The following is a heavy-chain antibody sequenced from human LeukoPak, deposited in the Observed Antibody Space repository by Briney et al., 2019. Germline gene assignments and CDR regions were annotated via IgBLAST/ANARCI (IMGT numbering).Heavy chain of an antibody. CDR3: AREQNIRGVIIIVDS. CDR1: GYTFASYG. J-gene: IGHJ4*02. D-gene: IGHD3-10*01. Sequence: GASVKVSCKASGYTFASYGISWVRQAPGQGLEWMGWISVYNGYTNYAQKLQGRVTMTTDTSTSTAYMELRSLRADDTAVYYCAREQNIRGVIIIVDSWGQGTLVTVSS. V-gene: IGHV1-18*01. CDR2: ISVYNGYT.